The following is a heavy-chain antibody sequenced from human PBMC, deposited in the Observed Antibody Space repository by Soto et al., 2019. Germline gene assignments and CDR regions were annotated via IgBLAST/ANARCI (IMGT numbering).Heavy chain of an antibody. CDR3: AAYYYDSSGYLWVLAPTKYGMDV. V-gene: IGHV1-69*13. Sequence: GASVKVSCKASGGTFSSYAISWVRQAPGQGLEWMGGIIPIFGTANYAQKFQGRVTITADESTSTAYMELSSLRSEDTAVYYCAAYYYDSSGYLWVLAPTKYGMDVWGQGTTVTVSS. J-gene: IGHJ6*02. D-gene: IGHD3-22*01. CDR2: IIPIFGTA. CDR1: GGTFSSYA.